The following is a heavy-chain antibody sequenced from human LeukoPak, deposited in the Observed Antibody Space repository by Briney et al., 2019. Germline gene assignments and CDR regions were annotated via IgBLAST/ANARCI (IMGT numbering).Heavy chain of an antibody. CDR1: GGSISSSSYY. CDR2: IYYGGST. J-gene: IGHJ4*02. V-gene: IGHV4-39*01. D-gene: IGHD3-3*01. CDR3: ARHPTYYDSWSGSFDY. Sequence: SETLSLTCTVSGGSISSSSYYWGWIRQPPGKGLEWIGSIYYGGSTYYNPSLKSRVTISVDTSKNQFSLKLSSVTAADTAVYYCARHPTYYDSWSGSFDYWGQGTLVTVSS.